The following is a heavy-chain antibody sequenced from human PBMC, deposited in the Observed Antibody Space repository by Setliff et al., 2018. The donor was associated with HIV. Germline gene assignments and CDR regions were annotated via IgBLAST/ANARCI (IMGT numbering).Heavy chain of an antibody. CDR1: GFTFSNYA. D-gene: IGHD3-3*01. Sequence: GGSLRLSCAASGFTFSNYAMSWVRQAPGEGLEWVSVIYDGGATYYGDSVKGRFNILRDDSKKTAYLQMNSLRDEDTAVYYCVKDVLKFWSGSGALDFWGPGTLVTVSS. J-gene: IGHJ4*02. V-gene: IGHV3-23*02. CDR2: IYDGGAT. CDR3: VKDVLKFWSGSGALDF.